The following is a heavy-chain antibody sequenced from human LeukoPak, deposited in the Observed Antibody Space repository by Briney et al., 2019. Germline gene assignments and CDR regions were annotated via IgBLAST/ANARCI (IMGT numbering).Heavy chain of an antibody. CDR2: IIPILGIA. Sequence: SVKVSCKASGGTFSSYAISWVRQAPGQGLEWMGRIIPILGIANYAQKFQGRVTITADKSTSTAYMELSSLRSEDTAVYYCARGMATIGQDAFDIWGQGTMVTVSS. D-gene: IGHD5-12*01. V-gene: IGHV1-69*04. CDR3: ARGMATIGQDAFDI. CDR1: GGTFSSYA. J-gene: IGHJ3*02.